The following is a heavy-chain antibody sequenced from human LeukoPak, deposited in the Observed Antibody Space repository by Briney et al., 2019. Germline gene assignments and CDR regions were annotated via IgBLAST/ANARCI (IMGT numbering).Heavy chain of an antibody. CDR2: IRRGANSYTT. V-gene: IGHV3-72*01. Sequence: PGGSLRLSCAASGFTFSDYILDWARQAPGKGLEWVGRIRRGANSYTTEYAASVAGRFTISRDDSRNSLYLHMNSLKTEDTAVYHCSRDGGEGGNSAFDIWGQGTMVTVSS. CDR3: SRDGGEGGNSAFDI. CDR1: GFTFSDYI. D-gene: IGHD3-16*01. J-gene: IGHJ3*02.